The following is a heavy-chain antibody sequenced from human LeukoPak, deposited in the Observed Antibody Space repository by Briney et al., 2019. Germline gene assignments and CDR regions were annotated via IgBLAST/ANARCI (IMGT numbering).Heavy chain of an antibody. Sequence: SQTLSLTCAVSGGSISSGGYSWSWIRQPPGKGLEWIGYIYHSGSTYYNPSLKSRVTISVDRSKNQFSLKLSSVTAADTAVYYCARSKGRGDYYGSGSYSPFDYWGQGTLVTVSS. V-gene: IGHV4-30-2*01. CDR1: GGSISSGGYS. D-gene: IGHD3-10*01. CDR3: ARSKGRGDYYGSGSYSPFDY. J-gene: IGHJ4*02. CDR2: IYHSGST.